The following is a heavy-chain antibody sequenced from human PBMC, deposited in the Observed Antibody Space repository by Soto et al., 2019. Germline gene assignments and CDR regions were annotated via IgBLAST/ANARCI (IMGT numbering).Heavy chain of an antibody. J-gene: IGHJ4*02. Sequence: GGSLRLSCTASGFTFGDFAMSWFRQAPGKGLEWVGFIRSKPYGGTTDYAASVKGRFTISRDNSKNTLSLQMNSLRVEDSAVYYCAKDLVGDTANWGQGTLVTVSS. V-gene: IGHV3-49*03. CDR1: GFTFGDFA. CDR3: AKDLVGDTAN. D-gene: IGHD1-26*01. CDR2: IRSKPYGGTT.